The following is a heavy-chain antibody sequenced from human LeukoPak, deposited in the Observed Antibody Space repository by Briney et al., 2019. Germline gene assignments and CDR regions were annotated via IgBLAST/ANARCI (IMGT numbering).Heavy chain of an antibody. Sequence: ASVKVSCKASGYTFTGYYMHWVRQAPGQGLEWMGWINPNSGGTNYAQKFQGRVTMTRDTSISTAYMELSRLRSDDTAVYYCARDEFSSYYDSSGYYNYWGQGTLVTVSS. CDR1: GYTFTGYY. CDR3: ARDEFSSYYDSSGYYNY. V-gene: IGHV1-2*02. J-gene: IGHJ4*02. CDR2: INPNSGGT. D-gene: IGHD3-22*01.